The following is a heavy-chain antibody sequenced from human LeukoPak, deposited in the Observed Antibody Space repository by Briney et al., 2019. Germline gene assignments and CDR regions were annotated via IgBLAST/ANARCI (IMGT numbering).Heavy chain of an antibody. Sequence: GGSLRLSCAASGLSFSSFAMSWVRQGPARGLEWVSSSRGNGDTFYADSVKGRFTLSSDSSTNTVYFQLNNLRVEDTAIYYCAKASWVSSTDAFRWGQGTLVTVSS. D-gene: IGHD2-21*01. J-gene: IGHJ4*02. CDR1: GLSFSSFA. CDR2: SRGNGDT. V-gene: IGHV3-23*01. CDR3: AKASWVSSTDAFR.